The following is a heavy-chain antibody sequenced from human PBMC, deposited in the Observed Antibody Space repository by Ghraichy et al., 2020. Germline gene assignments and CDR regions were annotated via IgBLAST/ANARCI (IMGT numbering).Heavy chain of an antibody. CDR2: ISSSSSTI. Sequence: GSLRLSCAASGFTFSSYSMNWVRQAPGKGLEWVSYISSSSSTIYYADSVKGRFTISRDNAKYSLYLQMNSLRAEDTAVYYCASLRLPKGHNWFDPWGQGTLVTVSS. CDR1: GFTFSSYS. D-gene: IGHD5-18*01. CDR3: ASLRLPKGHNWFDP. V-gene: IGHV3-48*04. J-gene: IGHJ5*02.